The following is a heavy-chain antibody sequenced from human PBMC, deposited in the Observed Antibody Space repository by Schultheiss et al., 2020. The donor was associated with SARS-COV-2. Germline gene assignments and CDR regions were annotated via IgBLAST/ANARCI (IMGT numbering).Heavy chain of an antibody. D-gene: IGHD4-17*01. J-gene: IGHJ2*01. CDR3: ASFDYGDYVLDY. CDR1: GYTFTSYG. V-gene: IGHV1-2*02. CDR2: INPNSGGT. Sequence: ASVKVSCKASGYTFTSYGISWVRQAPGQGLEWMGWINPNSGGTNYAQKFQGRVTMTRDTSISTAYMELSRLRSDDTAVYYCASFDYGDYVLDYWGRGTLVTVSS.